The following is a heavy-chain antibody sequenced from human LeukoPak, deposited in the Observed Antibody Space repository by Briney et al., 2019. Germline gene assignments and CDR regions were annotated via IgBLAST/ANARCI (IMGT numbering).Heavy chain of an antibody. Sequence: SETLSLTCAVYIESFSGYHWNWIRQTPGKGLEWIGYIYYSGSTNYNPSLESRVTISVDTSKNQFSLKLSSVTAADTAVYYCARGRGVYGSGSSNWFDPWGQGTLVTVSS. V-gene: IGHV4-59*01. J-gene: IGHJ5*02. CDR1: IESFSGYH. D-gene: IGHD3-10*01. CDR2: IYYSGST. CDR3: ARGRGVYGSGSSNWFDP.